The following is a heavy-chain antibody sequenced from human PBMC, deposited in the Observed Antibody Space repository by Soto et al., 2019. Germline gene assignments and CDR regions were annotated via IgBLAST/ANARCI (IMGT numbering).Heavy chain of an antibody. CDR1: GFTVSSNY. J-gene: IGHJ4*02. D-gene: IGHD5-12*01. CDR3: ARGYSGYDPYFDY. Sequence: GGSLRLSCAASGFTVSSNYMSWVRQAPGKGLEWVSVIYSGGSTYYADSVKGRFTISRYNSKNKLYLQMNSLGAEDTAVYYCARGYSGYDPYFDYWGQGTLVTVSS. CDR2: IYSGGST. V-gene: IGHV3-53*04.